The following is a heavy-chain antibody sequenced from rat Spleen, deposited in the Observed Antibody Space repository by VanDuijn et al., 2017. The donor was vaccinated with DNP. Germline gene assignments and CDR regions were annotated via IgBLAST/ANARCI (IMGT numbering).Heavy chain of an antibody. Sequence: EVRLVESGGGLVQPGRSLKLSCAASGFTFSDYNMAWVRQAPQKGLEWVATIHSDGSSTYYPNSVRGRFTFSRDNVEGTLSLQMDSLRSEDTAIYYCARHRIYNNLFDYWGQGVMVTVSS. CDR3: ARHRIYNNLFDY. D-gene: IGHD1-10*01. V-gene: IGHV5-7*01. J-gene: IGHJ2*01. CDR2: IHSDGSST. CDR1: GFTFSDYN.